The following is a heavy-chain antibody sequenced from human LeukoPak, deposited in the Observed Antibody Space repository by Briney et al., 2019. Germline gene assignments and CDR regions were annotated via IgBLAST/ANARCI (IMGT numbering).Heavy chain of an antibody. Sequence: SVKVSCKASGGTFSSYAIIWVRQAPGQGLKWMGGIIPIFGTANYAQKFQGRVTITTDESTSTAYMELSSLRSEDTAVYYCARGFNYYDSSGYYSPRTLYYYYMDVWGKGTTVTVSS. V-gene: IGHV1-69*05. CDR2: IIPIFGTA. CDR3: ARGFNYYDSSGYYSPRTLYYYYMDV. CDR1: GGTFSSYA. J-gene: IGHJ6*03. D-gene: IGHD3-22*01.